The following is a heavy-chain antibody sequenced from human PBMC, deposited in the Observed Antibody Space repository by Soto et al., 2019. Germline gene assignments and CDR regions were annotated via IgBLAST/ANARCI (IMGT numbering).Heavy chain of an antibody. CDR3: ARGEGDF. CDR1: GYTFTNYY. CDR2: INPDGGYA. J-gene: IGHJ4*02. V-gene: IGHV1-46*01. Sequence: QVQLVQSGAEVKKPGASVKISCQASGYTFTNYYIHWVRQAPGQGFEWMGIINPDGGYATYSQMFQDRVPMTSDTSSSTFYVELSALTSDDAAVYFCARGEGDFWGQGTLVTVSS. D-gene: IGHD1-26*01.